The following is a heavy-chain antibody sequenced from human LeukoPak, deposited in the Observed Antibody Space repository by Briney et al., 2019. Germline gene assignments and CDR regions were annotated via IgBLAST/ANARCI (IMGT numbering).Heavy chain of an antibody. V-gene: IGHV3-20*04. D-gene: IGHD3-3*01. CDR2: INWNGGST. J-gene: IGHJ4*02. CDR3: ARGIRFLEWLSGFDY. CDR1: GFTFDDYG. Sequence: GGSLRLSCAVSGFTFDDYGMSWVRQAPGKGLEWVSGINWNGGSTGYADSVKGRFTISRDNAKNSLYLQMNSLRVEDTALYYCARGIRFLEWLSGFDYWGQGIPVTVSS.